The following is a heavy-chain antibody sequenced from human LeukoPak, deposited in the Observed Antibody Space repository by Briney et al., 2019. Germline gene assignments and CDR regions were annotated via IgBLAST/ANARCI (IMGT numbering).Heavy chain of an antibody. D-gene: IGHD3-10*01. CDR3: VDYGSGGYAFHM. J-gene: IGHJ3*02. Sequence: PGGSLRLSCAASGFTFSSYWMSWVRQAPGKGLEWVSGITYNGDATSYADSVKGRFTISRDNSKNTLFLQMNSLRVEDTAIYYCVDYGSGGYAFHMWGQGTMVTVSS. CDR2: ITYNGDAT. CDR1: GFTFSSYW. V-gene: IGHV3-23*01.